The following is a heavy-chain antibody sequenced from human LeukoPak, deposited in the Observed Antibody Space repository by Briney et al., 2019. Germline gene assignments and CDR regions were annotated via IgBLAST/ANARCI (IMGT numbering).Heavy chain of an antibody. J-gene: IGHJ4*02. CDR3: ALLDGSGSYPFDY. CDR2: IGSSSSYI. Sequence: GGSLRLSCAASGFTFSSYSMTWVRQAPGKGLEWVSSIGSSSSYIYYADSVKGRFTISRDNAKNSLYLQMNSLRAEDTAVYYCALLDGSGSYPFDYWGQGTLVTVSS. CDR1: GFTFSSYS. V-gene: IGHV3-21*01. D-gene: IGHD3-10*01.